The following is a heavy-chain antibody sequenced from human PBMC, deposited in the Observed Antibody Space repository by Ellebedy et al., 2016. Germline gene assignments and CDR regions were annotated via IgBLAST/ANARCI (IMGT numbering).Heavy chain of an antibody. Sequence: GSLRLXCAVYGGSFSGYYWSWIRQPPGKGLEWIGEINHSGSTNYNPSLKSRVTISVDTSKNQFSLKLSSVTAADTAVYYCARGGLIVGASYYYMDVWGKGTTVTVSS. J-gene: IGHJ6*03. CDR3: ARGGLIVGASYYYMDV. CDR1: GGSFSGYY. CDR2: INHSGST. D-gene: IGHD1-26*01. V-gene: IGHV4-34*01.